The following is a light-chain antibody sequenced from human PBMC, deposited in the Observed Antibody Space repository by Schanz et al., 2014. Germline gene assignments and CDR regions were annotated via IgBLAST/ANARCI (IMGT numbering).Light chain of an antibody. J-gene: IGKJ4*01. Sequence: EIVLTQSPGTLSLSPGERATLSCRASQSVSSSYLAWYQQKPGQAPRLLIDAASTRVTGVPDRFSGSGSGTDFTLTVSSLQPEDVATYYCQQYNSYPLTFGGGTKVEIK. CDR1: QSVSSSY. V-gene: IGKV3-20*01. CDR3: QQYNSYPLT. CDR2: AAS.